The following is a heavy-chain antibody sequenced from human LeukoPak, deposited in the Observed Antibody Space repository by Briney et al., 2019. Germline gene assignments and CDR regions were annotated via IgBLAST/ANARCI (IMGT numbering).Heavy chain of an antibody. CDR3: AKSGGDSGGYYLYYGMDV. CDR2: LIENGATT. V-gene: IGHV3-23*01. CDR1: GFTFRSHA. D-gene: IGHD3-10*01. J-gene: IGHJ6*02. Sequence: PGGSLRLSCAASGFTFRSHAMSWVRQAPGKGLQFVSGLIENGATTYYADSVKGRFTISRDNSRSTVYLQMTSLRAEDTAVYYCAKSGGDSGGYYLYYGMDVWGQGTTVTVSS.